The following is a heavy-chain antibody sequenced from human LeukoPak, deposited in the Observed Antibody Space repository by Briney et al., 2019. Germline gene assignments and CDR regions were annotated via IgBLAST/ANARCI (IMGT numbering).Heavy chain of an antibody. CDR1: GSSFTSYW. D-gene: IGHD5-12*01. CDR3: ARLFSGYSGYVPFDY. V-gene: IGHV5-51*01. CDR2: IYPGDSDT. Sequence: GEPLQTSCKGSGSSFTSYWIGWVRQLPGEGLEWMGIIYPGDSDTRYSPSFQGQVTISADKSISTAYLQWSSLKASDTAMYYCARLFSGYSGYVPFDYWGQGTLVTVSS. J-gene: IGHJ4*02.